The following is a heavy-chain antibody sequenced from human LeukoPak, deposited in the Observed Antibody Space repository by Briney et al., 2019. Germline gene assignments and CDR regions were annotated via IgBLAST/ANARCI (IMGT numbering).Heavy chain of an antibody. J-gene: IGHJ4*02. Sequence: GGSLRLSCAASGFTFSDHYMDWVRQAPGKGLEWVGRTRNKANSYTTEYAASVKGRFTISRDDSKNSLYLQMSSLKTEDTAVYYCARDVVGAYDYWGQGTLVTVSS. CDR3: ARDVVGAYDY. V-gene: IGHV3-72*01. D-gene: IGHD1-26*01. CDR2: TRNKANSYTT. CDR1: GFTFSDHY.